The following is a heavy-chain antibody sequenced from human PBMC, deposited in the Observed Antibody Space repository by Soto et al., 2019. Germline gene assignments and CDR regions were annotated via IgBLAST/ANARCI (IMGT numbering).Heavy chain of an antibody. CDR2: IIPILGIA. D-gene: IGHD2-21*01. J-gene: IGHJ4*02. V-gene: IGHV1-69*02. CDR1: GGTFSSCT. Sequence: SVKVSCKASGGTFSSCTISWVRQAPGQGLEWMGRIIPILGIANYAQKFQGRVTITADKSTSTAYMELSSLRSEDTAVYYCARGAHIVVVGRYWGQGTLVTVSS. CDR3: ARGAHIVVVGRY.